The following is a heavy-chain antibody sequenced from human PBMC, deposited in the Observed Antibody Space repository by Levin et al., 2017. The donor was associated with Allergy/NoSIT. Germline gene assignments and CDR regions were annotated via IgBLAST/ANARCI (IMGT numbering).Heavy chain of an antibody. CDR2: ISYDGSNK. Sequence: PGGSLRLSCAASGFTFSSYAMHWVRQAPGKGLEWVAVISYDGSNKYYADSVKGRFTISRDNSKNTLYLQMNSLRAEDTAVYYCARVPSPEEYYFDYWGQGTLVTVSS. V-gene: IGHV3-30*04. J-gene: IGHJ4*02. CDR1: GFTFSSYA. D-gene: IGHD3-10*01. CDR3: ARVPSPEEYYFDY.